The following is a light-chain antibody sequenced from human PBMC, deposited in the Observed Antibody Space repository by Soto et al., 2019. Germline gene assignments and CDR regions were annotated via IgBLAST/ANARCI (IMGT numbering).Light chain of an antibody. CDR3: QQYNMYPLT. CDR2: AAS. J-gene: IGKJ4*01. V-gene: IGKV1D-16*01. Sequence: DVQMTQSPSSLSASVGDRVTITCRASQDINTWLAWYQQKAEKAPKSLIYAASSLQTGVPSRFSGSQSGTDFTLNISSLQPEDSATYYCQQYNMYPLTFGGGTKVEIK. CDR1: QDINTW.